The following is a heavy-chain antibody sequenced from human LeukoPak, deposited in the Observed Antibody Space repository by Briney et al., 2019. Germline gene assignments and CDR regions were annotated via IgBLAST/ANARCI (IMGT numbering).Heavy chain of an antibody. D-gene: IGHD3-16*02. CDR2: INPNSGGT. J-gene: IGHJ4*02. Sequence: ASVKVSCKASGYTFTGYYMHWVRQAPGQGLEWMGWINPNSGGTNYAQKFQGRVTMTEDTSTDTAYMELSSLRSEDTAVYYCATDLRGVIVAWGQGTLVTVSS. CDR1: GYTFTGYY. V-gene: IGHV1-2*02. CDR3: ATDLRGVIVA.